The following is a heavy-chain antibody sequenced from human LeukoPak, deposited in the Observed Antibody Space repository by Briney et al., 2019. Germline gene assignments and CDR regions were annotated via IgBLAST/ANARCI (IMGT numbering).Heavy chain of an antibody. J-gene: IGHJ3*02. CDR1: GYALTSYG. V-gene: IGHV1-18*01. CDR2: ISAYNGNT. CDR3: ARGTRASFFDI. Sequence: ASVKVSCKPSGYALTSYGISWVRQAPGQGLEWMGWISAYNGNTNYAQKFQGRVAMTTDRSRTTAFVEVTSLTYDDTAVYYCARGTRASFFDIWGQGIMVTVSS.